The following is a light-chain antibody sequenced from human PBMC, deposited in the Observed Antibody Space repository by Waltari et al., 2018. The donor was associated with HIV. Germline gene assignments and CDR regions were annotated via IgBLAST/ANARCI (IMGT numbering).Light chain of an antibody. J-gene: IGKJ2*01. CDR2: GAS. Sequence: EFVLTPSPGTPFSSPGERATLSCRAMQSVSSSDLAWYQQRPGQAPRPLIYGASSRAAGIPDRFTGSGSGTDFTLTISRLEPEDFAVYYCQHFDTSLPKYTFGQGTKLEIK. CDR3: QHFDTSLPKYT. V-gene: IGKV3-20*01. CDR1: QSVSSSD.